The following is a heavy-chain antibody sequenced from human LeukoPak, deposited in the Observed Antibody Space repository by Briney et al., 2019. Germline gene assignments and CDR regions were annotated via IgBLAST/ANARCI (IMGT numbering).Heavy chain of an antibody. J-gene: IGHJ6*03. CDR3: ARGSVAGRDYYYMDV. CDR1: GYTFTSYA. CDR2: INAGNGNT. D-gene: IGHD2-15*01. Sequence: GASVKVSCKASGYTFTSYAMHWVRQAPGQRLEWMGWINAGNGNTKYSQKLQDRVTMTTGTSTNTAYMELRSLRSDDTAVYYCARGSVAGRDYYYMDVWGKGTTVTVS. V-gene: IGHV1-3*01.